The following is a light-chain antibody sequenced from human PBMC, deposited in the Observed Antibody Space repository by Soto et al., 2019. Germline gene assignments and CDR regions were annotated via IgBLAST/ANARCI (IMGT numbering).Light chain of an antibody. CDR1: QSVSSN. Sequence: EIEMTQSPATLSVSLGERATISCRASQSVSSNLAWYQQKPGQAPRLLIYGASTSATGIPARFSGSGSGTEFTLTISSLQSEDFAVYYCQQYNNWHPWTFGQGTKVEIK. CDR2: GAS. CDR3: QQYNNWHPWT. J-gene: IGKJ1*01. V-gene: IGKV3-15*01.